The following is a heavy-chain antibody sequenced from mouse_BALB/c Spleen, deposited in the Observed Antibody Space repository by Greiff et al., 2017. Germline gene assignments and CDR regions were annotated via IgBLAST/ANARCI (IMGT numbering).Heavy chain of an antibody. V-gene: IGHV2-6-4*01. Sequence: VKLMESGPGLVAPSQSLSITCTVSGFSLSRYSVHWVRQPPGKGLEWLGMIWGGGSTDYNSALKSRLSISKDNSKSQVFLKMNSLQTDDTARYYCARDEGIGLRRSFFAYWGQGTLVTVSA. J-gene: IGHJ3*01. CDR3: ARDEGIGLRRSFFAY. CDR2: IWGGGST. D-gene: IGHD2-4*01. CDR1: GFSLSRYS.